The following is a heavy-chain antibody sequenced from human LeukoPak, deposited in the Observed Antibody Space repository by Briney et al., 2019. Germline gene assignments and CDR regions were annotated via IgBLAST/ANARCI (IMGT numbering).Heavy chain of an antibody. D-gene: IGHD3-9*01. J-gene: IGHJ5*02. CDR3: ARLVSVYYDILTGLLRRGGWFDP. CDR2: IFYSGST. CDR1: GGSISSSHYY. Sequence: TETLSLTCTVSGGSISSSHYYWGWIRQPPGKGLEWIGSIFYSGSTYYNPSLKSRVTMSVDTSKNQFSLKLSSVTAADTAVYYCARLVSVYYDILTGLLRRGGWFDPWGQGTLVTVSS. V-gene: IGHV4-39*07.